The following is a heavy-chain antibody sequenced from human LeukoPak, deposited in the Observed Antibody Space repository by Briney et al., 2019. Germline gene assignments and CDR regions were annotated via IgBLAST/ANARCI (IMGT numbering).Heavy chain of an antibody. Sequence: PGGPLRLSCTASGFPFSTYPLHWVRHAPGRGLEWVSFISYDGNNKYYGDSVKGRFTVSRDNSKNTVYLEMNNLRGDDTAVYYCARRPDGNSLGVLNVFGFWGQGTLVTVSS. V-gene: IGHV3-30*14. CDR2: ISYDGNNK. D-gene: IGHD1-7*01. J-gene: IGHJ3*01. CDR1: GFPFSTYP. CDR3: ARRPDGNSLGVLNVFGF.